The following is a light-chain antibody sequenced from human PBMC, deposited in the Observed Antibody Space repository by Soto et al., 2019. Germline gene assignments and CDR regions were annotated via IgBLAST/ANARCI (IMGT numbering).Light chain of an antibody. CDR2: GAS. Sequence: EIVLTQSPGTLSLSPGERATLSCRASQSVSSNFLAWYQQRPGQSPRLLIYGASNRATGIPDRFSGSGSGTGFTLTISRLEPEDFAVYYCQQYGSSPRTFGQGTKVDIK. CDR1: QSVSSNF. V-gene: IGKV3-20*01. J-gene: IGKJ1*01. CDR3: QQYGSSPRT.